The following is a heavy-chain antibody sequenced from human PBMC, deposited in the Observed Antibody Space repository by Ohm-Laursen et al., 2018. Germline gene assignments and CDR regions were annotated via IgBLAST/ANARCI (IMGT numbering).Heavy chain of an antibody. D-gene: IGHD5-12*01. CDR2: ISSSSTI. V-gene: IGHV3-48*04. J-gene: IGHJ5*02. CDR1: GFTFSSYS. Sequence: SLRLSCAASGFTFSSYSMNWVRQAPGKGLEWVSYISSSSTIYYADSVKGRFIISRDNAKNSLYLQMNSLRAEDTAVYYCAREGYGGYGLDPWGQGTLVTVSS. CDR3: AREGYGGYGLDP.